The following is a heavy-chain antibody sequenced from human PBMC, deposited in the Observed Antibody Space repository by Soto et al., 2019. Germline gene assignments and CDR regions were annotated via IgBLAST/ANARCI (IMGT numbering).Heavy chain of an antibody. CDR2: IIPIFGTA. D-gene: IGHD2-15*01. J-gene: IGHJ4*02. V-gene: IGHV1-69*01. CDR1: GGTFSSYA. Sequence: QVQLVQSGAEVKKPGSSVKVSCKASGGTFSSYAISWVRQAPGQGLEWMGGIIPIFGTANYAQKFQGRVTITADESTSTAYMELSSLRSEDTAVYYCARSGSADIVAVVAAQNFFDYWGQGTLVTVSS. CDR3: ARSGSADIVAVVAAQNFFDY.